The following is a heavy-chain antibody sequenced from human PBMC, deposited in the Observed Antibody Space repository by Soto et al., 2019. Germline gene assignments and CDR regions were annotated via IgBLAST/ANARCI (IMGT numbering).Heavy chain of an antibody. CDR2: INHTGGT. J-gene: IGHJ4*02. D-gene: IGHD3-22*01. CDR1: GVSFSGYY. Sequence: SETLSLTCAVHGVSFSGYYWTWIRRPPGKGLEWIGEINHTGGTNYNPSLKSRLTMSMDTSKSHFSLKLSSVSAADTAVYYCARGLKRYYYQISGHYYPYFDYWGQGALVTVSS. V-gene: IGHV4-34*01. CDR3: ARGLKRYYYQISGHYYPYFDY.